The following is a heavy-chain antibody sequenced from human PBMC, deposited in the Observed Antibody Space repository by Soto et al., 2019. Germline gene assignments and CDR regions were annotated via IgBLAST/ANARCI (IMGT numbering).Heavy chain of an antibody. Sequence: ETLSLTCAVYGGSFSGYYWSWIRQPPGKGLEWIGEINHSGSTNYNPSLKSRVTISVDTSKNQFSLKLSSVTAADTAVYYCARGPYCSSTSCNGGNFDYWGQGTLVTVSS. J-gene: IGHJ4*02. CDR3: ARGPYCSSTSCNGGNFDY. D-gene: IGHD2-2*01. CDR2: INHSGST. CDR1: GGSFSGYY. V-gene: IGHV4-34*01.